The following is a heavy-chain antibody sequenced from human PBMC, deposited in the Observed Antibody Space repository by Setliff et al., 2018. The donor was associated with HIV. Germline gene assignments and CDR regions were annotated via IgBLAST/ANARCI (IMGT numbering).Heavy chain of an antibody. CDR2: IYYSGST. V-gene: IGHV4-59*01. Sequence: KTSETLSLTCTVSGGSISSYYWSWIRQPPGKGLEWIGYIYYSGSTNYNPSLKSRVTISVDTSKNQFSLKLSSVTAADTAVYYCARGGGFLEWLSPMDVWGRGTTVTVSS. CDR3: ARGGGFLEWLSPMDV. D-gene: IGHD3-3*01. CDR1: GGSISSYY. J-gene: IGHJ6*02.